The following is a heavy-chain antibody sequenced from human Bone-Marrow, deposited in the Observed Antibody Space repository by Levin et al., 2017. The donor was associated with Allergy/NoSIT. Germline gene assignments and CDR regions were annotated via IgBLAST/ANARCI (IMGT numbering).Heavy chain of an antibody. CDR1: GYMFTNFG. D-gene: IGHD6-13*01. Sequence: GESLKISCKASGYMFTNFGISWVRQAPGQGLEWMGWISGYNGDTNYAQKYQGRVTLTTDTSTSTAYMELRSLRSNDTAVYYCARNGGFGSSWYLINWFDPWGQGTLVTVSS. J-gene: IGHJ5*02. CDR2: ISGYNGDT. V-gene: IGHV1-18*01. CDR3: ARNGGFGSSWYLINWFDP.